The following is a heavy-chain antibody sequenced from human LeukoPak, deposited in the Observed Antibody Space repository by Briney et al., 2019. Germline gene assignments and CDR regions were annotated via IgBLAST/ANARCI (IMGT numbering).Heavy chain of an antibody. CDR1: RFTFTSYW. J-gene: IGHJ3*02. Sequence: GGSLRLSCAGSRFTFTSYWMNWVRQAPGKELEWVANIKQDGTQTYYVDSVKGRFTISRDNARSSLYLQMNSLRVEDTAVYYCASDLSLTGAFNIWGQGTMVTVSS. D-gene: IGHD7-27*01. CDR3: ASDLSLTGAFNI. CDR2: IKQDGTQT. V-gene: IGHV3-7*01.